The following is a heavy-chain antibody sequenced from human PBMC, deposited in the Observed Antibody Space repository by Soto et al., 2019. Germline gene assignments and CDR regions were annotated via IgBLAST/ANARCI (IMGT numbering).Heavy chain of an antibody. D-gene: IGHD3-10*01. CDR2: MNPNSGNT. Sequence: GASVKVSCKASGYTFNNYNINWVRQATGQGLEWMGWMNPNSGNTGYAQKFQGRVTMTRYTSISTAYMELSSLRSDDTAVYYCAREDYYGSGSYAYWGQGTLVTVSS. CDR1: GYTFNNYN. V-gene: IGHV1-8*01. CDR3: AREDYYGSGSYAY. J-gene: IGHJ4*02.